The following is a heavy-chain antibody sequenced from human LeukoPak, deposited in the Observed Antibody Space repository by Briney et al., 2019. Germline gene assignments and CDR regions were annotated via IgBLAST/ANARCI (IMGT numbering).Heavy chain of an antibody. CDR1: DGSTTGYY. Sequence: SETLSLTCSVSDGSTTGYYWSWIRQPPGKGLEWIAYVYYTGRTLYNPSLESRVTISVDTSRTQFSLTVTSVTAADTAVYYCARHMSVSYDAFDLWGRGTTVTVSS. CDR3: ARHMSVSYDAFDL. V-gene: IGHV4-59*08. D-gene: IGHD3-10*01. J-gene: IGHJ3*01. CDR2: VYYTGRT.